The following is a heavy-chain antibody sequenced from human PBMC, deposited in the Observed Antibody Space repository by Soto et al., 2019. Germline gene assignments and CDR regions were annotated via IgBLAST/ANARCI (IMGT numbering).Heavy chain of an antibody. CDR3: ARFPTYKYCSSTSCYYYGMDV. Sequence: QVQLQESGPGLVKPSQTLSLTCTVSGGSISSGGYYWSWIRQHPGKGLEWIGYIYYSGSTYYNPSLKSRVTRSVDTSKNQFSLKLSSLTAADTAVYYCARFPTYKYCSSTSCYYYGMDVWGQGTTVTVSS. D-gene: IGHD2-2*01. CDR1: GGSISSGGYY. J-gene: IGHJ6*02. V-gene: IGHV4-31*03. CDR2: IYYSGST.